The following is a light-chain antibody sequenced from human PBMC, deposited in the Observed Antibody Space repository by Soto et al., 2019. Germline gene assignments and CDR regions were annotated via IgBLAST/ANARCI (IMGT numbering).Light chain of an antibody. Sequence: DIRMTQSPSPLSASVGDRVTITCQATQVIGYYLNCYQQKPGKAPKLLIYVASNLETGVPSRFSGSGSGTNFTCAIISLEPEDVATYCCQQYYDPPFTFGGGTKVEIK. J-gene: IGKJ4*01. V-gene: IGKV1-33*01. CDR2: VAS. CDR3: QQYYDPPFT. CDR1: QVIGYY.